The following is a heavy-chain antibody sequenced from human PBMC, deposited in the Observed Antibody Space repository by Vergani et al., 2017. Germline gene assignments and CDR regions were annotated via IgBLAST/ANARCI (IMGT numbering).Heavy chain of an antibody. D-gene: IGHD3-3*01. CDR2: ISSSSSYI. CDR3: AREANLRFLEWLLSDAFDI. CDR1: GFTSSYYG. J-gene: IGHJ3*02. Sequence: VHLVESGGGVVQPGRSLRLSCVVSGFTSSYYGMHWVRQAPGKGLEWVSSISSSSSYIYYADSVKGRFTISRDNAKNSLYLQMNSLRAEDTAVYYCAREANLRFLEWLLSDAFDIWGQGTMVTVSS. V-gene: IGHV3-21*01.